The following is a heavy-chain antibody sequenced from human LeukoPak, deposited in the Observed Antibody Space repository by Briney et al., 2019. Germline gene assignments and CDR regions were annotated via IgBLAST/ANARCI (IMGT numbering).Heavy chain of an antibody. CDR3: AKDHDGYTQWYFDY. J-gene: IGHJ4*02. CDR1: GFTFSSYA. CDR2: LRGNGDT. V-gene: IGHV3-23*01. D-gene: IGHD5-24*01. Sequence: GGSLRLSCAASGFTFSSYAMSWVREAPARGLEWVSSLRGNGDTFYADSVKGRFTLSRDESRNTVYLHLNNLRVEDTAVYYCAKDHDGYTQWYFDYWGQGTPVSVSS.